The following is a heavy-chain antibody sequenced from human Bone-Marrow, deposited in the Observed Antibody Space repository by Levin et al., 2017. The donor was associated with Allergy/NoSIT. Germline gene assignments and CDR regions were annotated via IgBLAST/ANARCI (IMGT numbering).Heavy chain of an antibody. CDR1: GYTFNAYF. J-gene: IGHJ2*01. CDR3: TKCHGPGGGNWYLDL. Sequence: PGESLKISCKASGYTFNAYFIHWVRQAPGQGLEWMGRINPNSGVTDYAQKFQGRVTLTRDTSIDTAYMELSGLTSDDTAVYFCTKCHGPGGGNWYLDLWGRGTLVTVSS. V-gene: IGHV1-2*06. CDR2: INPNSGVT. D-gene: IGHD3-16*01.